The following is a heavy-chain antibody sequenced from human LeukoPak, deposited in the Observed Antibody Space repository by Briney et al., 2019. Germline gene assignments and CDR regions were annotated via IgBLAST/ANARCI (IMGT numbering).Heavy chain of an antibody. D-gene: IGHD6-19*01. Sequence: GASVKVSCKASGYTFTGYYMHWVRQAPGQGLEWMGWINPNSGGTNYAQKFRGRVTMTRDTSISTAYMELSRLRSDDTAVYYCARERIAVAGTFDPWGQGTLVTVSS. CDR2: INPNSGGT. J-gene: IGHJ5*02. V-gene: IGHV1-2*02. CDR3: ARERIAVAGTFDP. CDR1: GYTFTGYY.